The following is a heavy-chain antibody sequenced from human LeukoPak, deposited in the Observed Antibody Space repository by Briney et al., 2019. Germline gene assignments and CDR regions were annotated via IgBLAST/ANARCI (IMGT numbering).Heavy chain of an antibody. J-gene: IGHJ4*02. CDR1: GFTFSSLG. CDR3: AKGRQYSFDYLIDY. D-gene: IGHD3-9*01. CDR2: ISSDGSKK. Sequence: GGSLRLSCVASGFTFSSLGMHWVRQAPGKGLEWVAVISSDGSKKNYADSVKGRLTLTRDNSKNTVYLQVDSLITEDTAVYYCAKGRQYSFDYLIDYWGQGTLVTVSS. V-gene: IGHV3-30*18.